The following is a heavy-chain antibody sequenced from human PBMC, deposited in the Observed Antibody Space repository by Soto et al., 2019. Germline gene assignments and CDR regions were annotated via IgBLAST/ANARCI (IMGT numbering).Heavy chain of an antibody. J-gene: IGHJ5*02. V-gene: IGHV4-30-4*01. CDR3: ARTITMVRGPMAWFDP. CDR1: GGSISSGDYY. D-gene: IGHD3-10*01. CDR2: IYYSGST. Sequence: SETLSLTCTVSGGSISSGDYYWSWIRQPPGKGLEWIGYIYYSGSTYYNPSLKSRVTISVDTSKNQFSLKLSSVTAADTAVYYCARTITMVRGPMAWFDPWGQGTLVTVSS.